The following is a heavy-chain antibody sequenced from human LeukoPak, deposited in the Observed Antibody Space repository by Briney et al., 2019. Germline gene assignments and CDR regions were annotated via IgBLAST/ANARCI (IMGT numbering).Heavy chain of an antibody. D-gene: IGHD1-26*01. CDR3: TRDRSYGIWGAPGYAFDV. CDR2: ICFDVSNK. Sequence: PGGSLRLSCTVSGFTFSSYGMHWVRQAPGTGLEWVAVICFDVSNKYYTDSVQGRFTISRDNSKNTLYLQMNSLRVEDTAVYYCTRDRSYGIWGAPGYAFDVWGQGTLGIVSS. CDR1: GFTFSSYG. J-gene: IGHJ3*01. V-gene: IGHV3-33*01.